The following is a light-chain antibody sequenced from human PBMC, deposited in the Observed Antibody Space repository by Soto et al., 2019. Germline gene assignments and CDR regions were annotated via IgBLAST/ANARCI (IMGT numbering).Light chain of an antibody. J-gene: IGKJ5*01. CDR3: QQRSNWPIT. V-gene: IGKV3-11*01. Sequence: EIVLPQSPATLSLSPGERATLSCRASQSVSSYLAWYQQKPGQAPRLLIYDASNRATGIPARFSGSGSGTDFTLTISSLEPEDFAVYYCQQRSNWPITFGKGTRLEIK. CDR1: QSVSSY. CDR2: DAS.